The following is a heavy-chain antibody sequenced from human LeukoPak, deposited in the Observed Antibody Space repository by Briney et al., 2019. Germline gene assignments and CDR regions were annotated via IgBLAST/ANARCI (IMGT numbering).Heavy chain of an antibody. CDR3: ASHSSYWLLGY. CDR2: IKSKSDGGTT. V-gene: IGHV3-15*01. J-gene: IGHJ4*02. Sequence: GGSLSLTCIASGFTFSNDYSSWVRQAPGKGLEWVGRIKSKSDGGTTDYAAPVKGRFIISRDDSKDTMYLQMNSLKTEDTAVYFCASHSSYWLLGYWGQGTLVTVSS. D-gene: IGHD6-19*01. CDR1: GFTFSNDY.